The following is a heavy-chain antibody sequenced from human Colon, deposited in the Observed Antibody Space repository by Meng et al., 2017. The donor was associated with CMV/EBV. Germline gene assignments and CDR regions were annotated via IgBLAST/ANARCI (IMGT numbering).Heavy chain of an antibody. J-gene: IGHJ4*02. V-gene: IGHV3-9*01. CDR2: ISWNSGTA. CDR3: VKDSRDFGSGLNPHHFDS. Sequence: SLKISCAVSGFTFNNYAMHWVRQRPGKGLEWVSGISWNSGTAGYGVSVQGRFTTSRDNAKNSLYLQLNDVRPEDTAFYYCVKDSRDFGSGLNPHHFDSWGQGTLVTVSS. CDR1: GFTFNNYA. D-gene: IGHD3-10*01.